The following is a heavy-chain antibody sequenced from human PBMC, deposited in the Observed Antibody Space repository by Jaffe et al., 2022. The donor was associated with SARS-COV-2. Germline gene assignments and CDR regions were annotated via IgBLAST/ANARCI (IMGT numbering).Heavy chain of an antibody. V-gene: IGHV3-66*02. Sequence: EVQLVESGGGLVQPGGSLRLSCAASGFTVSSNYMSWVRQAPGKGLEWVSVIYSGGSTYYADSVKGRFTISRDNSKNTLYLQMNSLRAEDTAVYYCARDQSSSWNLQGGGYYYGMDVWGQGTTVTVSS. CDR1: GFTVSSNY. CDR2: IYSGGST. CDR3: ARDQSSSWNLQGGGYYYGMDV. D-gene: IGHD6-13*01. J-gene: IGHJ6*02.